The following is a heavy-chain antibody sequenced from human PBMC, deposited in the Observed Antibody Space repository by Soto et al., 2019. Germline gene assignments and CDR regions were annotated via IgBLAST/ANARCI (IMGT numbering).Heavy chain of an antibody. V-gene: IGHV3-74*01. CDR2: INNDGSNT. D-gene: IGHD1-7*01. J-gene: IGHJ6*02. CDR3: ARDPLIGTTDYGLDV. Sequence: EVQLVESGGGLVQPGGSLRLSCAASGFTFSTYWMHWVRQPPGKGLVWVSRINNDGSNTAYAESVKGRFTISRDNAQSTLYLQMNSLRAEDTAVYYCARDPLIGTTDYGLDVWGQGTTVSVSS. CDR1: GFTFSTYW.